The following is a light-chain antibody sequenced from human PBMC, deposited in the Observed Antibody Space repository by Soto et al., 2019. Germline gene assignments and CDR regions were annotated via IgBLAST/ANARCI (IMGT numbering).Light chain of an antibody. Sequence: QSALTQPRSVSGSPGQSVTISCTGSSSDVGGYNYVSWYQQHPGKAPKLMIYDVNKRPSGVPDRFSGSKSGNTASLTISGLQAEDEADYYCCSYAGTYTFPFGTGTKVTVL. CDR2: DVN. J-gene: IGLJ1*01. CDR3: CSYAGTYTFP. V-gene: IGLV2-11*01. CDR1: SSDVGGYNY.